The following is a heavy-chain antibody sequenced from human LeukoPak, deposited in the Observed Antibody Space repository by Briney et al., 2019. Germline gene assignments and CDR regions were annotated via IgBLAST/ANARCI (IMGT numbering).Heavy chain of an antibody. CDR2: ISAYNGNT. D-gene: IGHD4-17*01. V-gene: IGHV1-18*01. Sequence: ASVKVSCKASGYTFTSYGISWVRQAPGQGLEWMGWISAYNGNTNYAQKLQGRVTMTTDTSTSTAYMELRSLRSDDTAVYYCAQTTVTRDAFDIWGQGTMVTVSS. J-gene: IGHJ3*02. CDR1: GYTFTSYG. CDR3: AQTTVTRDAFDI.